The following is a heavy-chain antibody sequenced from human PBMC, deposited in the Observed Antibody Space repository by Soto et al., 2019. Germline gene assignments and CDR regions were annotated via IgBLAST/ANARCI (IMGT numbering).Heavy chain of an antibody. CDR1: GGSISSGGYY. J-gene: IGHJ4*02. V-gene: IGHV4-31*03. Sequence: PSETLSLTCTVSGGSISSGGYYWSWIRQHPGKGLEWIGYIYYSGSTYYNPSLKSRVTISVDTSKNQFSLKLSSVTAADTAVYYCARDLSSRGYFDYWGQGTLVTVSS. CDR2: IYYSGST. CDR3: ARDLSSRGYFDY. D-gene: IGHD2-15*01.